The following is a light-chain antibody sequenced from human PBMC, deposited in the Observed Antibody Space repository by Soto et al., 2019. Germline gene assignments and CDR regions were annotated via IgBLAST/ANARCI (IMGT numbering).Light chain of an antibody. J-gene: IGLJ2*01. Sequence: QSALTQPASVSGSPGRSVTISCTGTSSDVGDFNYVSWYQHLPGRAPKLIIYDVTNRPSGISYRFSASKSGRTASLTISGLQAEDGADYYFSSYSSSTTHVVFGGGTKLTVL. CDR2: DVT. CDR3: SSYSSSTTHVV. V-gene: IGLV2-14*03. CDR1: SSDVGDFNY.